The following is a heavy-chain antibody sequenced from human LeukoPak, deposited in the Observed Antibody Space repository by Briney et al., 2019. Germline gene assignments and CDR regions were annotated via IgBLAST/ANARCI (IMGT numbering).Heavy chain of an antibody. CDR1: GFTFSSYA. J-gene: IGHJ4*02. Sequence: GGSLRLSCAASGFTFSSYAMHWVRQAPGKGLEWVAVISYDGSNKYYADSVKGRFTISRDNSKNTLYPQMNSLRAEDTAVYYCARRKVATADYWGQGTLVTVSS. D-gene: IGHD5-12*01. CDR3: ARRKVATADY. V-gene: IGHV3-30*04. CDR2: ISYDGSNK.